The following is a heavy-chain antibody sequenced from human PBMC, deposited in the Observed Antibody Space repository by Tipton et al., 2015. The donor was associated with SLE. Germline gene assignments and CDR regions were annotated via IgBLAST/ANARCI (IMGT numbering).Heavy chain of an antibody. J-gene: IGHJ4*02. CDR2: ISDGGGT. Sequence: TLSLTCSVSGGSISSNYWIWIRQPPGKGLEWIGYISDGGGTNYNPSLKSRVTISVDPAKNQFSLRLTSVTAADTAVYYCARQYSTVTGYENWGQGTLVSVSS. CDR1: GGSISSNY. CDR3: ARQYSTVTGYEN. D-gene: IGHD4-17*01. V-gene: IGHV4-59*08.